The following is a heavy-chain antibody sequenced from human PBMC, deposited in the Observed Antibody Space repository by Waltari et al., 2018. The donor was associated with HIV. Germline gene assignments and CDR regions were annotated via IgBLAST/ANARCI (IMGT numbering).Heavy chain of an antibody. CDR2: IYYRGNT. V-gene: IGHV4-31*01. CDR1: GGSISRSGYY. J-gene: IGHJ5*02. D-gene: IGHD1-26*01. Sequence: QVQLQESGPGLVKPSQTLSLTCTVSGGSISRSGYYWSWVRQRPGKGLEWIGSIYYRGNTYYNPSLKRLLTISLDTSKNHFSLRLNSVTAADTAVYYCARGGVGATTNWLDPWGQGTLVTVSS. CDR3: ARGGVGATTNWLDP.